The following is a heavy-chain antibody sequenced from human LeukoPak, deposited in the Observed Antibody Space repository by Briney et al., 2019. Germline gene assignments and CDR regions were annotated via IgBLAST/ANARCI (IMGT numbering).Heavy chain of an antibody. D-gene: IGHD1-1*01. Sequence: GGSLRLSCAASGFTFSDYYMNWIRQAPGKGLEWVSCITSSGSTIYYADSVKGRFTISRDNAMNSLYLQMNSLRAEDTAVYYCARELNWNLDYWGQGTLVTVSS. CDR2: ITSSGSTI. V-gene: IGHV3-11*04. CDR3: ARELNWNLDY. CDR1: GFTFSDYY. J-gene: IGHJ4*02.